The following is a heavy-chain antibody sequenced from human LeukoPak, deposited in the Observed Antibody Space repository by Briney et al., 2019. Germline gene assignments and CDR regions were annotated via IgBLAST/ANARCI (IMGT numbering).Heavy chain of an antibody. CDR2: IRNDGSNK. CDR3: ARGGRIPFDY. Sequence: GGSLRLSCAAAGFTFSTYGMHWVRQAPGKGLEWVAFIRNDGSNKNYADSVKGRFFISRDNSKNTLYVQMNSLRPEDTAVYYCARGGRIPFDYWGQGTLLTVSS. J-gene: IGHJ4*02. D-gene: IGHD2-21*01. V-gene: IGHV3-30*02. CDR1: GFTFSTYG.